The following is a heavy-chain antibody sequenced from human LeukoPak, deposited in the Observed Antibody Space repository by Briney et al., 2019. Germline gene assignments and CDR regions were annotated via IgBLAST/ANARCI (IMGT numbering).Heavy chain of an antibody. V-gene: IGHV3-23*01. CDR3: AKDRYDFWSGSLYYFDY. Sequence: GGSLRLSCAASGFTFSSYAMNWVRQAPGKGLEWVSAISDSGGSTYYADSVKGRFTISRDNSKNTLYLQMNSLRAEDTAVYYCAKDRYDFWSGSLYYFDYWGQGTLVTVSS. J-gene: IGHJ4*02. D-gene: IGHD3-3*01. CDR1: GFTFSSYA. CDR2: ISDSGGST.